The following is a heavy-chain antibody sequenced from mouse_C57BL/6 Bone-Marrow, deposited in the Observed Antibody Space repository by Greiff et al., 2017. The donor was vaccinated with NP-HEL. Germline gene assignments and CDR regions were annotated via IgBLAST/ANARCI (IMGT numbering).Heavy chain of an antibody. CDR2: IHPSDSDT. CDR1: GYTFTSYW. D-gene: IGHD1-1*01. CDR3: AISHYYGSSYWYFDV. J-gene: IGHJ1*03. Sequence: QVQLQQPGAELVKPGASVKVSCKASGYTFTSYWMHWVKQRPGQGLEWIGRIHPSDSDTNYNQKFKGKATLTVEKSSSTAYMQLSSLTSEDSAVYYCAISHYYGSSYWYFDVWGTGTTVTVSS. V-gene: IGHV1-74*01.